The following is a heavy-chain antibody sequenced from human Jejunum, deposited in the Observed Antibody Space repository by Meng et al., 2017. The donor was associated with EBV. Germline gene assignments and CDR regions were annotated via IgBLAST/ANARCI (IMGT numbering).Heavy chain of an antibody. V-gene: IGHV3-74*01. Sequence: EVQLVESGGALVQPGGSLRLSCAASGFTFSSYWMHWVRQAPGKGLVWVSRTNEDGRITNYADSVKGRFTISRDNTKNTLYLQMNSLRAEDTAVYFCSRDLAGSDDDWGQGTLVTVSS. CDR1: GFTFSSYW. CDR2: TNEDGRIT. D-gene: IGHD6-25*01. J-gene: IGHJ4*02. CDR3: SRDLAGSDDD.